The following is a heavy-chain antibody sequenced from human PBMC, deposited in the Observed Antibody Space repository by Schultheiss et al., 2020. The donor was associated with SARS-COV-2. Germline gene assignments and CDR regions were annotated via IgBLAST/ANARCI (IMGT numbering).Heavy chain of an antibody. Sequence: GESLKISCAASGFSFSSYTMNWVRQAPGKGLEWVSFITSTSSTIYYADSVKGRFTISRDNSKNSLYLQMNSLRAEDTAVYYCARVRAMATTYYFDYWGQGTLVTVSS. CDR1: GFSFSSYT. J-gene: IGHJ4*02. D-gene: IGHD5-24*01. V-gene: IGHV3-48*04. CDR2: ITSTSSTI. CDR3: ARVRAMATTYYFDY.